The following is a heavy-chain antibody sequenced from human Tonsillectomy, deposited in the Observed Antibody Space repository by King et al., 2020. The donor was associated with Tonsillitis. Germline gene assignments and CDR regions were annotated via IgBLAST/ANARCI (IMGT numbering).Heavy chain of an antibody. CDR3: ARLTYYDRSGYYGYYFDY. J-gene: IGHJ4*02. CDR1: CGSISSNNYY. Sequence: QLQESGPGLVKPSETLSLTCTVSCGSISSNNYYWGWIRQPPGKGLEWIGTFFHSGSTYYNSSLRSRVTITVDTSKNQFSLKLNSVTAADTAVYYCARLTYYDRSGYYGYYFDYWGQGTLVTVSS. CDR2: FFHSGST. V-gene: IGHV4-39*01. D-gene: IGHD3-22*01.